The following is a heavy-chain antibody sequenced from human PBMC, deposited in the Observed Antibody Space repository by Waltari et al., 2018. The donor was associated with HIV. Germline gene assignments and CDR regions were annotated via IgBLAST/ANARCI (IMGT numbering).Heavy chain of an antibody. V-gene: IGHV3-7*01. CDR1: GSTVSSYG. CDR3: ARKSDFDY. CDR2: ISPDGSQS. Sequence: EVQLVQSGVGLVRPGGSVRLSCVGAGSTVSSYGMDRVRQVSGSGLERVAYISPDGSQSYYADFVKGRFTISRDNAKSSVYLEMNSLRADDTAMYFCARKSDFDYWGRGTQVTVSS. J-gene: IGHJ4*02.